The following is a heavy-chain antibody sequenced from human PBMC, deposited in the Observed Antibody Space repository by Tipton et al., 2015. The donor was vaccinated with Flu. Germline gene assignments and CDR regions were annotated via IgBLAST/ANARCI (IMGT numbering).Heavy chain of an antibody. J-gene: IGHJ4*02. CDR1: GGSISRGSYY. V-gene: IGHV4-61*09. CDR3: ARVSPRRVTAIVVVMLPEGYFDY. Sequence: LRLSCTVSGGSISRGSYYYNWIRQPAGKGLEWIGEINHSGSTHYNSSLKSRVTMSVDSSTNQFSLHLSSVTAADTAVYYCARVSPRRVTAIVVVMLPEGYFDYWGQGTLAIVSS. CDR2: INHSGST. D-gene: IGHD3-22*01.